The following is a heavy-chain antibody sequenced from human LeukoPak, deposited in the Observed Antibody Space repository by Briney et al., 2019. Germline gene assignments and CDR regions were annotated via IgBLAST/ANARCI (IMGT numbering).Heavy chain of an antibody. D-gene: IGHD6-13*01. V-gene: IGHV1-18*01. Sequence: GASVKVSCTASGYTFTSYGISWVRQAPGQGLEWMGWISAYNGNTNYAQKLQGRVTMTTDKSTSTAYMELRSLRSDDTAVYYCARELAAAGNDYWGQGTLVTVSS. CDR2: ISAYNGNT. J-gene: IGHJ4*02. CDR3: ARELAAAGNDY. CDR1: GYTFTSYG.